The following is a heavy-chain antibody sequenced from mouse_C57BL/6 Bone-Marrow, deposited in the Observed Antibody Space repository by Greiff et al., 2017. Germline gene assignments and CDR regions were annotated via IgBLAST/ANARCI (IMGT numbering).Heavy chain of an antibody. CDR1: GYTFTSYW. D-gene: IGHD2-3*01. J-gene: IGHJ1*03. Sequence: VHVKQSGTVLARPGASVKMSCKTSGYTFTSYWMHWVNQRPGQGLEWIGAIYPGNSDTSYNQKFKGKATLTAVTSASTAYMELSSLTTEDSAVXYWARSLNDGYYWYCDVWGTGTTVTVSS. CDR3: ARSLNDGYYWYCDV. CDR2: IYPGNSDT. V-gene: IGHV1-5*01.